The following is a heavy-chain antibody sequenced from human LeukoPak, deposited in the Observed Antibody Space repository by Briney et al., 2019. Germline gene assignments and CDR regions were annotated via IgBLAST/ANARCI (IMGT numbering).Heavy chain of an antibody. D-gene: IGHD6-19*01. J-gene: IGHJ4*02. V-gene: IGHV3-7*01. CDR3: ARDQPVAALDY. Sequence: GGSLRLSCAASGFTFSSYSMNWVRQAPGKGLEWVANIKQDGSDEYYMDSVKGRFTISRDNAKNSLYLQMNSLRAEDTAVYYCARDQPVAALDYWGQGTLVTVSS. CDR2: IKQDGSDE. CDR1: GFTFSSYS.